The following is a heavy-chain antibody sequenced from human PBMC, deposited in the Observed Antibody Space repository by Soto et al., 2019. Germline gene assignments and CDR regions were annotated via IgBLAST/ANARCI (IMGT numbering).Heavy chain of an antibody. CDR3: ASSSIAAAGPFDY. CDR1: GSTITAYG. J-gene: IGHJ4*02. CDR2: ISYHNGNT. Sequence: QVQLVQSGDEVKQPGASVKVSCKASGSTITAYGISWVRQAPGQGLEWMAWISYHNGNTYYAQNLQGSVTMTTDTSTSTAYMELRSLRSDDTAVYYCASSSIAAAGPFDYSGQGALVTVSS. V-gene: IGHV1-18*01. D-gene: IGHD6-13*01.